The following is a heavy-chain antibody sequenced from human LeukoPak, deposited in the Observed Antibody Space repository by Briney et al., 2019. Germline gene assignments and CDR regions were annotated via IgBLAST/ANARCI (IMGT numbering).Heavy chain of an antibody. CDR1: GFTFSSYA. CDR2: ISGSGGST. J-gene: IGHJ3*02. CDR3: AKDTVTMVRGAPNAFDI. V-gene: IGHV3-23*01. D-gene: IGHD3-10*01. Sequence: GGSLRLSCAASGFTFSSYAMSWVRQAPGKGLEWVSAISGSGGSTYYADSVKGRFTISRDNSKNTLYLQMNSLRAEDTAVYYCAKDTVTMVRGAPNAFDIWGQGTMVTVSS.